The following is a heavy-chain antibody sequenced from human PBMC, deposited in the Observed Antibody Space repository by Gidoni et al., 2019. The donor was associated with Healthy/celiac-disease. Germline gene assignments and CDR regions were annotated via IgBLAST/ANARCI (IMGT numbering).Heavy chain of an antibody. V-gene: IGHV3-49*03. Sequence: EVQLVASGGGLVQPGRALRLYCTACGVNFGAYAMRWFRQPPGKGLEWVGFIGSKPDGGTTEYAVSVKGRFTISRDISKGIAYMQMNSLKTEDTAVYYCTRERVTDYYGSGRAFDYWGQGTLVTVSS. CDR2: IGSKPDGGTT. CDR1: GVNFGAYA. D-gene: IGHD3-10*01. CDR3: TRERVTDYYGSGRAFDY. J-gene: IGHJ4*02.